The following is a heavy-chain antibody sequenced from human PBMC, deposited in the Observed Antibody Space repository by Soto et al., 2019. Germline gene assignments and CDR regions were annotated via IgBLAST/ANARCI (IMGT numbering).Heavy chain of an antibody. CDR2: LSYDGDKE. CDR1: GFSLSDYG. D-gene: IGHD6-19*01. V-gene: IGHV3-30*18. CDR3: GKDLMGEQWLGVMHY. Sequence: QVQLAESGGNVVQPGRSLRLSCAASGFSLSDYGMHWVRQAPGKGLESVALLSYDGDKEYYADSVKGRFTISRDNSKNTVFLQMNRLRPEDTAVYYCGKDLMGEQWLGVMHYWGQGTLVTVSS. J-gene: IGHJ4*02.